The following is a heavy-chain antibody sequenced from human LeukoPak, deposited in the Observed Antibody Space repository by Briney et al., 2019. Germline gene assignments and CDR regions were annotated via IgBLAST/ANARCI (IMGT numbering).Heavy chain of an antibody. Sequence: PGGSLRLSCVASGFTFSSFSMYWVRQAPGKGLEWVSSISSSGDYIYYADSVKGRFTISRDNAKNSLCLQMNSLRADDTAVYYCTRSGIAVAGNLSSFHYWGQGTLVTVSS. D-gene: IGHD6-19*01. CDR3: TRSGIAVAGNLSSFHY. J-gene: IGHJ4*02. CDR1: GFTFSSFS. CDR2: ISSSGDYI. V-gene: IGHV3-21*01.